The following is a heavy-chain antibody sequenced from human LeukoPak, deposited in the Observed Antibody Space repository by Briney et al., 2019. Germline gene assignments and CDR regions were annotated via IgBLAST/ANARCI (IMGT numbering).Heavy chain of an antibody. V-gene: IGHV4-30-2*01. D-gene: IGHD6-19*01. CDR1: GGSISSGGYS. Sequence: PSETLSLTCAVSGGSISSGGYSWSWIRQPPGKGLEWIGYIYHSGSTYYNPSLKSRVTISVDRSKNQFSLKLSSVTAADTAVYYCARGAYSSGRGASDIWGQGTMVTVSS. CDR3: ARGAYSSGRGASDI. CDR2: IYHSGST. J-gene: IGHJ3*02.